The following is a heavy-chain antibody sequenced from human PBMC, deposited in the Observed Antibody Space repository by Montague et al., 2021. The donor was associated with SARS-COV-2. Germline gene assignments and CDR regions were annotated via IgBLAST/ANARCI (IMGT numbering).Heavy chain of an antibody. Sequence: SETLSLTCAVYGGSFSGYYWSWIRQPPGKGLEWIGEINHSGSTNYNPSLKSRVTISVDTSKNQFSLELSSVTAADTAVYYCARGRYSSSWYGAKNWFDPWGQGTLVTVSS. D-gene: IGHD6-13*01. CDR1: GGSFSGYY. J-gene: IGHJ5*02. V-gene: IGHV4-34*01. CDR2: INHSGST. CDR3: ARGRYSSSWYGAKNWFDP.